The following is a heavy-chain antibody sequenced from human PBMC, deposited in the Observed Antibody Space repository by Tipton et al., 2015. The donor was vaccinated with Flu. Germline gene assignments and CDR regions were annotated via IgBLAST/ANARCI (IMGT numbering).Heavy chain of an antibody. V-gene: IGHV4-30-4*01. CDR1: GGPISSGDYY. Sequence: TLSLTCTVSGGPISSGDYYWSWIRQPPGKGLEWIGYIYYSGSTYYNPSLKSRVTISVDTSKNQFSLKLSSVTAADTAVYYCARSITRDAFDIWGQGTMVAVSS. CDR3: ARSITRDAFDI. D-gene: IGHD2-2*01. CDR2: IYYSGST. J-gene: IGHJ3*02.